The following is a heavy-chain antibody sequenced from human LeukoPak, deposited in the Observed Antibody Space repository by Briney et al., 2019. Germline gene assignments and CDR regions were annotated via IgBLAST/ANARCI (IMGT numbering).Heavy chain of an antibody. Sequence: GGSLRLSCAASGFTFSNAWMSWVRQAPGKGLEWVGRIKSKTDGGTTDYAAPVKGRFTISGDDSKNTLYLQMNSLKTEGTAVYYCTTVVATDGESRGDWFDPWGQGTLVTVSS. CDR2: IKSKTDGGTT. CDR1: GFTFSNAW. J-gene: IGHJ5*02. V-gene: IGHV3-15*01. CDR3: TTVVATDGESRGDWFDP. D-gene: IGHD4-17*01.